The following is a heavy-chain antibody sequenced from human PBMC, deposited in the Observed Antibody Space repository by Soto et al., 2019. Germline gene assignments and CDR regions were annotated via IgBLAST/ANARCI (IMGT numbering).Heavy chain of an antibody. D-gene: IGHD3-9*01. V-gene: IGHV1-46*03. CDR1: GYTFTSYY. J-gene: IGHJ4*02. CDR3: ARGGAYDILTGQHLKFDY. Sequence: GASVKVSCKASGYTFTSYYMHWVRQAPGQGLEWMGIINPSGGSTSYAQKFQGRVTMTRDTSTSTVYMELSSLRSEDTAVYYCARGGAYDILTGQHLKFDYWGQGTLVTVSS. CDR2: INPSGGST.